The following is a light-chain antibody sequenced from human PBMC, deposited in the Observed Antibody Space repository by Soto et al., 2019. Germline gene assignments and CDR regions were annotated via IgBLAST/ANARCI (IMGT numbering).Light chain of an antibody. J-gene: IGKJ1*01. Sequence: EIVLTQSPATLSLSPGERAALSCRASQSVSTSLAWYQHKPGQAPRVIIYDASKRAPGIPARFSGSGSGIDFTLTISSLEPEDFAVYYCQVRDVWPTFGQGTKVEIK. CDR1: QSVSTS. CDR3: QVRDVWPT. V-gene: IGKV3-11*01. CDR2: DAS.